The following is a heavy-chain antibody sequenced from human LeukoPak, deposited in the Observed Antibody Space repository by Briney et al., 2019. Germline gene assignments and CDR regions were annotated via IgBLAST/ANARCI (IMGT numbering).Heavy chain of an antibody. CDR2: INHSGST. CDR1: GGSFSGYY. CDR3: ARVLGISYAFDY. J-gene: IGHJ4*02. Sequence: SETLSLTCAVYGGSFSGYYWSWIRQPPGKGLEWIGEINHSGSTNYNPSLKSRVTIPVDTSKNQFSLKLSSVTAADTAVYYCARVLGISYAFDYWGQGTLVTVSS. D-gene: IGHD3-10*01. V-gene: IGHV4-34*01.